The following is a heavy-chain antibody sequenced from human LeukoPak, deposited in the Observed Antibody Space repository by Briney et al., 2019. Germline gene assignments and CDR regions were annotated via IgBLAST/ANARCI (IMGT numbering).Heavy chain of an antibody. CDR2: ISDRGAST. D-gene: IGHD3/OR15-3a*01. Sequence: GGSLRLSCAASGFTFSSYAMSWVRQAPGKGLEWVSVISDRGASTYYGDSVKGRFTISRDSSKNTLYLQMNSLGGEDTALYYCAKGRWGLTINNFDLWGQGTMVTVSS. V-gene: IGHV3-23*01. CDR1: GFTFSSYA. CDR3: AKGRWGLTINNFDL. J-gene: IGHJ3*01.